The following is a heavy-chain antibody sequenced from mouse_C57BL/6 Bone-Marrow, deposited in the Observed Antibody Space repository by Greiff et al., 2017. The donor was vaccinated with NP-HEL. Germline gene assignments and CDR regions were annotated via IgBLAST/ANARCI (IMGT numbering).Heavy chain of an antibody. D-gene: IGHD1-1*01. CDR3: ARRRNYYDDPDYFDY. V-gene: IGHV1-82*01. Sequence: VQLQESGPELVKPGASVKISCKASGYAFSSSWMHWVKQRPGKGLEWIGRIYPGDGGTNYNGKFKGKATLTADKSSSPAYMQLRSLTSEDSAVFVCARRRNYYDDPDYFDYWGQGTTLTVSS. CDR2: IYPGDGGT. J-gene: IGHJ2*01. CDR1: GYAFSSSW.